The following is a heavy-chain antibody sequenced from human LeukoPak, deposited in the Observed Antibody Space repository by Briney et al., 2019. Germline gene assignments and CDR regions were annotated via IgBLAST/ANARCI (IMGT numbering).Heavy chain of an antibody. CDR1: GGSISSYY. D-gene: IGHD6-13*01. CDR2: IYYSGST. Sequence: PSETLSLTCTVSGGSISSYYWSWIRQPPGKGLEWIGYIYYSGSTNYNPSLKSRVTISVDTSKNQFSLKLSSVTAADTAVYYCARYSSSWYGVRGYYFDYWGQGTLVTVSS. V-gene: IGHV4-59*01. J-gene: IGHJ4*02. CDR3: ARYSSSWYGVRGYYFDY.